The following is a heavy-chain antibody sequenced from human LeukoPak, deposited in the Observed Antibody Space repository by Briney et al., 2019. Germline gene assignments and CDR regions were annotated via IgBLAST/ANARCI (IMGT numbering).Heavy chain of an antibody. D-gene: IGHD1-26*01. CDR2: INPKSGAT. CDR3: ARDIRGSYDY. J-gene: IGHJ4*02. V-gene: IGHV1-2*02. Sequence: ASVKVSCKASGYTFTGYDIHWVRQAPGQGLGWMGRINPKSGATSYAQKFQGRVTMTRDTSISTAYMELSGLTSDDTAVYSCARDIRGSYDYWGQGTVVTVSS. CDR1: GYTFTGYD.